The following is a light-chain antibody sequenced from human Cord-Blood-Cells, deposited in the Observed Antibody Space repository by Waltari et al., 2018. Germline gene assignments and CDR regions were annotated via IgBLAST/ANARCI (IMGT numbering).Light chain of an antibody. V-gene: IGLV2-14*01. CDR2: DVS. J-gene: IGLJ3*02. CDR1: SSDVGGYNY. CDR3: SSYTSSSTWV. Sequence: HSALTQPASVSGSPGQSITISCPGTSSDVGGYNYVSWYQQHPGKAPKLMIYDVSNRPSGVSNRFSGSKSGNTASLTISGLQAEDEADYYCSSYTSSSTWVFGGGTKLTVL.